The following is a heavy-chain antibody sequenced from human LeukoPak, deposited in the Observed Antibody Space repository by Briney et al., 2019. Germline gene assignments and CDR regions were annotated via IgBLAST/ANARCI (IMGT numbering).Heavy chain of an antibody. CDR3: ARRGLYDYVWGSRSYYFDY. V-gene: IGHV4-34*01. CDR1: GGSFSGYY. D-gene: IGHD3-16*01. J-gene: IGHJ4*02. Sequence: PSETLSLTCAVYGGSFSGYYWSWIRQPQGKGLEWIGEIDHGGSTNYNPSLKSRVTISVDTSKKQFSLKLTSVTAADTAVYYCARRGLYDYVWGSRSYYFDYWGQGTLVTVSS. CDR2: IDHGGST.